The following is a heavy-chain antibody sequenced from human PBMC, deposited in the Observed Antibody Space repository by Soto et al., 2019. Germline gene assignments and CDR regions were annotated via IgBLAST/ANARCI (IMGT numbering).Heavy chain of an antibody. Sequence: QVQLQESGPGLVKPSGTLSLTCAVSGGSISSSNWWSWVRQPPGKGLEWIGEIYHSGSTNYNPSLKRRVTISVDKSKNQFSMKLSSVTAADTAVYYCARDLAYYYDSSGYSYFDYWGQGTLVTVSS. V-gene: IGHV4-4*02. J-gene: IGHJ4*02. CDR1: GGSISSSNW. D-gene: IGHD3-22*01. CDR2: IYHSGST. CDR3: ARDLAYYYDSSGYSYFDY.